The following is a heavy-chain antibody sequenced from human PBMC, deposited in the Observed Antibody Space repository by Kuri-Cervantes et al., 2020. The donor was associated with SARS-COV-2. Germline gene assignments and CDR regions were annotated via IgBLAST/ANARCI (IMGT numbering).Heavy chain of an antibody. CDR2: IIPIFGTA. CDR1: GYAFTSYA. D-gene: IGHD6-13*01. Sequence: SVKVSCKASGYAFTSYAISWVRQAPGQGLEWMGGIIPIFGTANYAQKFQGRVTITADESTSTAYMELSSLRSEDTAVYYCAGLTFYSLVPQWGQGTLVTVSS. V-gene: IGHV1-69*13. CDR3: AGLTFYSLVPQ. J-gene: IGHJ4*02.